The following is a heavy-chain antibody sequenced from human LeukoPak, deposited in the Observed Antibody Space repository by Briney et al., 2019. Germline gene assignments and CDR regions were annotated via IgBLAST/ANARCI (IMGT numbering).Heavy chain of an antibody. J-gene: IGHJ4*02. CDR1: GGSFSGYY. V-gene: IGHV4-34*01. Sequence: PSETLSLTCAVYGGSFSGYYWSWIRQPPGKGLEWIGEINHSGSTNYNPSLKSRVTISVDTSKNQFSLKLSSVTAADTAVYYCAKTSYDILTGYRYWGQGTLVTVSS. CDR3: AKTSYDILTGYRY. D-gene: IGHD3-9*01. CDR2: INHSGST.